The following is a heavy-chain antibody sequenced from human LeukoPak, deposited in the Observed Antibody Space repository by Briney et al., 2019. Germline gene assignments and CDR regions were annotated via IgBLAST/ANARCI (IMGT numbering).Heavy chain of an antibody. D-gene: IGHD3-10*01. CDR3: ARALRMVRDLTPSGY. Sequence: GASVKVSCKASGYTFTNYGISWVRQAPGQGHEWMGWISAYNGNTNYAQKLQGRVTMTTDTSTSTAYMELRSLRSDDTAVYYCARALRMVRDLTPSGYWGQGTLVTVSS. CDR1: GYTFTNYG. V-gene: IGHV1-18*01. J-gene: IGHJ4*02. CDR2: ISAYNGNT.